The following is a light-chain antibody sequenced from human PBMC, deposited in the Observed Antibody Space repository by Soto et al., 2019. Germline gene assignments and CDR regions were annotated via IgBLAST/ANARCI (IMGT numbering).Light chain of an antibody. J-gene: IGKJ2*01. CDR1: RSVGSR. CDR3: QHSFGTPPYT. Sequence: DIQVTQSPSSLTASIGERVTFTCRASRSVGSRLNWYQQKPGKAPALLIYDATDLQTGVPSRFRGRGSGTDFTLTITSLQPEDVATYYCQHSFGTPPYTFGQGTRL. CDR2: DAT. V-gene: IGKV1-39*01.